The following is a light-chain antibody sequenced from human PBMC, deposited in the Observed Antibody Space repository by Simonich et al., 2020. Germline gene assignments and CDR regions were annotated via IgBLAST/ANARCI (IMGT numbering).Light chain of an antibody. V-gene: IGKV2-30*01. CDR1: KSLVKSDGNTY. J-gene: IGKJ1*01. Sequence: DVVMTQSPLSLPVTLGQPASISCRTRKSLVKSDGNTYLNWYQQRPGQSPRRLISKVSNRDSGVPDRFSGSGSGTDFTLKISRVEAEDVGVYYCMQGTHWPPWTFGQGTKVEIK. CDR2: KVS. CDR3: MQGTHWPPWT.